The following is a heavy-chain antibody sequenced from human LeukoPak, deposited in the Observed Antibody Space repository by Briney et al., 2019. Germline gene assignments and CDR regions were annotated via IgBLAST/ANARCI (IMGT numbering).Heavy chain of an antibody. CDR1: GFTFSSYW. D-gene: IGHD3-10*01. J-gene: IGHJ4*02. CDR3: AILLWFGELWRPFDY. CDR2: INSDGSST. V-gene: IGHV3-74*01. Sequence: GGSLRLSCAASGFTFSSYWMHWVRQAPGKGLVWVSRINSDGSSTSYADSVKGRFTISRDNAKNSLYLQMNSLRAEDTAVYYCAILLWFGELWRPFDYWGQGTLVTVSS.